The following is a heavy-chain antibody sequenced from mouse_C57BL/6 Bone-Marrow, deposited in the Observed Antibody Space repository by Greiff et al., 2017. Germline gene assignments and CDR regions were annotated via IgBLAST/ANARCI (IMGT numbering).Heavy chain of an antibody. Sequence: EVKLMDSGAELVKPGASVKLSCTASGFNIKDYYIHWVKQRTEQGLEWIGRIDPEDGETKYAPKFQDKATITADTSSNTAYLQLSSLTSEDTAVYYCTRSLIYYGTNYWGQGTTLTVSS. V-gene: IGHV14-2*01. J-gene: IGHJ2*01. D-gene: IGHD1-1*01. CDR3: TRSLIYYGTNY. CDR2: IDPEDGET. CDR1: GFNIKDYY.